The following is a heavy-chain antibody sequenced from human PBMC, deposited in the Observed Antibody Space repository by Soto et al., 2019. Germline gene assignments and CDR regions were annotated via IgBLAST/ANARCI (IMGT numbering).Heavy chain of an antibody. CDR3: ARAHKDSSGYPYDAFDI. Sequence: CLRLSCAASGFTVDDYAMHWVRQGPGEGLEWVSGISWNTGITDHADSVKGRFTISRDNAKHSLYLQMNSLRAEDTALYYCARAHKDSSGYPYDAFDIWGQGTMVTVSS. CDR1: GFTVDDYA. D-gene: IGHD3-22*01. CDR2: ISWNTGIT. J-gene: IGHJ3*02. V-gene: IGHV3-9*01.